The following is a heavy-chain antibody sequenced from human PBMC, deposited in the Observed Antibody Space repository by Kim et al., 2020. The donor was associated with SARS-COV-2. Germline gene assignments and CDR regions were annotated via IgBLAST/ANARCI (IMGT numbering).Heavy chain of an antibody. V-gene: IGHV1-18*01. CDR2: ISAYNGNT. D-gene: IGHD6-19*01. CDR1: GYTFTSYG. J-gene: IGHJ6*02. CDR3: ARGRPVPSFASGIAVESYYYGMDV. Sequence: ASVKVSCKASGYTFTSYGISWVRQAPGQGLEWMGWISAYNGNTNYAQKLQGRVTMTTDTSTSTAYMELRSLRSDDTAVYYCARGRPVPSFASGIAVESYYYGMDVWGQGSTVTVSS.